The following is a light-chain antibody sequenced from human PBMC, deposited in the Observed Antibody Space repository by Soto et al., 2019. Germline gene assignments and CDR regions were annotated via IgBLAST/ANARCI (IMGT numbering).Light chain of an antibody. V-gene: IGLV2-14*01. J-gene: IGLJ2*01. CDR1: SSDIGGYNF. CDR3: TSYTSSSTYVV. CDR2: EVT. Sequence: QSALTQPASVSGSPGQSITISCTGTSSDIGGYNFVSWYQHHPGKAPKLIIFEVTHRPSGVSHRFSGSKSGNTASLAISGLQAQDEADYYCTSYTSSSTYVVFGGGTKVTVL.